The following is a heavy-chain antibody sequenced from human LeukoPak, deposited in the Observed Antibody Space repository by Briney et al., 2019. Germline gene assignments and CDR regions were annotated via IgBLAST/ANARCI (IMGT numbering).Heavy chain of an antibody. CDR2: IYNSGST. CDR3: ARLRANWNYVNWFDP. Sequence: SETLSLTCSVSGGSISSYYWSWIRQPPGKGLEWMGYIYNSGSTNYNASLKSRLTISLNTSKNQLSLKLSSVTAADTAVYYCARLRANWNYVNWFDPWGQGTLVTVSS. CDR1: GGSISSYY. V-gene: IGHV4-59*08. J-gene: IGHJ5*02. D-gene: IGHD1-7*01.